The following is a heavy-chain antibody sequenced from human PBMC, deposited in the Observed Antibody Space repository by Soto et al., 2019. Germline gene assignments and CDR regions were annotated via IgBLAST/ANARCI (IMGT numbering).Heavy chain of an antibody. CDR1: GFTFTSHA. D-gene: IGHD1-7*01. Sequence: EVQLVESGGGLVKPGGSLRLSCAASGFTFTSHAMNWFRQAPGKGLEWVSSITSSSSYIYYADSLKGRFTISRDNAKDSLYLQMDSLRAEDTAVYYCARVGRARLELRFNWFDPWGQGTLVTVSS. CDR2: ITSSSSYI. J-gene: IGHJ5*02. V-gene: IGHV3-21*01. CDR3: ARVGRARLELRFNWFDP.